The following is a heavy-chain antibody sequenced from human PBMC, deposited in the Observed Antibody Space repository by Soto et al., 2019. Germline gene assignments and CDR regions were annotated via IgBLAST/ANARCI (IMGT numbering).Heavy chain of an antibody. V-gene: IGHV4-4*02. CDR1: SGSISSSNW. CDR2: IYHSGST. Sequence: SETLSLTCAVSSGSISSSNWWSWVRQPPGKGLEWIGEIYHSGSTNYNPSLKSRVTISVDKSKNQFSLKLSSVTAADTAVYYCARETDSSGWSGFDYWGQGTLVTVSS. CDR3: ARETDSSGWSGFDY. J-gene: IGHJ4*02. D-gene: IGHD6-19*01.